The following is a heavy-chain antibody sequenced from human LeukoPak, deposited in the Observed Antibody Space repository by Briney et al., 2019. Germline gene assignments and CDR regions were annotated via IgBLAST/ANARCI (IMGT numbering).Heavy chain of an antibody. CDR1: GFTFSSYW. Sequence: GGSLRLSCAASGFTFSSYWMSWVRQAPGKGLEWAANIKQDGSEKYYVDSVKGRFTISRDNAKNSLYLQMNSLRAEDTAVYYCARDGYSFGYGAFDIWGQGTMVTVSS. V-gene: IGHV3-7*01. J-gene: IGHJ3*02. CDR2: IKQDGSEK. D-gene: IGHD5-18*01. CDR3: ARDGYSFGYGAFDI.